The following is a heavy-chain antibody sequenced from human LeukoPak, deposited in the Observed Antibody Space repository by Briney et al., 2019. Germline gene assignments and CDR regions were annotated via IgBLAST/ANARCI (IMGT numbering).Heavy chain of an antibody. CDR1: GYSISSGYY. V-gene: IGHV4-38-2*01. D-gene: IGHD1-26*01. Sequence: PSETLSLTCAVSGYSISSGYYWGWIRQPPGKGLEWIGSIYHSGSTYYNPSLKGRVTISVDTSKNQFSLKLSSVTAADTAVYYCARHGLVETTYYYYYMDVWGKGTTVTVSS. CDR3: ARHGLVETTYYYYYMDV. J-gene: IGHJ6*03. CDR2: IYHSGST.